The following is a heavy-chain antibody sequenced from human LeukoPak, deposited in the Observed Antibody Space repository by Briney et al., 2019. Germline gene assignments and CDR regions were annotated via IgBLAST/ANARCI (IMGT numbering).Heavy chain of an antibody. CDR2: MNPNSGNT. CDR1: GYTFTSYD. CDR3: ARGLYSSSQLDS. J-gene: IGHJ4*02. D-gene: IGHD6-6*01. Sequence: ASVKVSCKASGYTFTSYDINWVRQATGQGLEWMGWMNPNSGNTGYAQRFQGRVAMTWNTSISTAYMDLSSLRSEDSAVCYCARGLYSSSQLDSWGQGTLVTVSS. V-gene: IGHV1-8*01.